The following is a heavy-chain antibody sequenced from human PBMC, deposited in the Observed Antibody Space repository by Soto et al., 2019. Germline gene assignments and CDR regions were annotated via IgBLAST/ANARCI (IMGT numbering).Heavy chain of an antibody. CDR3: ARSGYYYPLDFDH. D-gene: IGHD3-22*01. J-gene: IGHJ4*02. CDR2: ISGSGGST. CDR1: GFTFSGSA. V-gene: IGHV3-23*01. Sequence: GGSLRLSCAASGFTFSGSAMSWVRQAPGKGLEWVSAISGSGGSTYYADTVKGRFTVSRDNSKNTLYLQMNSLRAEDTAVYYCARSGYYYPLDFDHWGQGNLVTVSS.